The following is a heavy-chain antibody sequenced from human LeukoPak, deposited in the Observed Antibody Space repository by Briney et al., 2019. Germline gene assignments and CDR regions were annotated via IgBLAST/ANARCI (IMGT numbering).Heavy chain of an antibody. CDR1: GGSISGSSYY. J-gene: IGHJ3*02. CDR2: IYYSGST. CDR3: ARGPDAFDI. Sequence: PSETLSLTCTVSGGSISGSSYYWGWIRQSPGKGLEWIGSIYYSGSTYYNPSLKSRVTISVDTSKNQFSLKLSSVTAADTAVYYCARGPDAFDIWGQGTMVTVSS. V-gene: IGHV4-39*01.